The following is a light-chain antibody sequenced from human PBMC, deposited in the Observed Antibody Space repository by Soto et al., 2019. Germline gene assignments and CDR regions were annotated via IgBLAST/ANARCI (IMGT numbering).Light chain of an antibody. J-gene: IGLJ1*01. Sequence: QSVLTQPPSASGSPGQSVTISCTGTSSDVGGYNYVSWYQQHPGKAPKLMIYEVSKRPSGVPDRFSGSKSGKTASLTVSGLQAEDEADYYCSSYASRTYVFGTGTKVTVL. CDR3: SSYASRTYV. CDR1: SSDVGGYNY. CDR2: EVS. V-gene: IGLV2-8*01.